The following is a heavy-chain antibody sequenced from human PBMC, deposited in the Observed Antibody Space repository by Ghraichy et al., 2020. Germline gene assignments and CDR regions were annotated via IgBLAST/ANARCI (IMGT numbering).Heavy chain of an antibody. V-gene: IGHV1-2*02. J-gene: IGHJ6*02. CDR1: GYTFTAYY. CDR2: FNPNTGDT. CDR3: AREGKSQLEARKNCYAFDV. D-gene: IGHD1-1*01. Sequence: ASVKVSCKASGYTFTAYYIHWVRQAPGQGLEWMGWFNPNTGDTNSAQKFQGRVTMTGDTSISTAYMDLRTLISDDAAVYYCAREGKSQLEARKNCYAFDVWGQGTTVTVSS.